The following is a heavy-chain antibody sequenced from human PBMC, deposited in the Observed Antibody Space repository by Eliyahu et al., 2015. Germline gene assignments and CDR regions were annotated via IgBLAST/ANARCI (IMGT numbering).Heavy chain of an antibody. Sequence: QLQLQESGPGLVXPSETLSXTSXVSXXSXSSTSYYXGWIRQPPGKGLEWIGSIYYSGSTYYNPSLKSRVTISVDTSKNQVSLKLSSVTAADTAVYYCARHGRDSFFQHWGQGTLVTVSS. D-gene: IGHD1-26*01. CDR2: IYYSGST. J-gene: IGHJ1*01. CDR1: XXSXSSTSYY. V-gene: IGHV4-39*01. CDR3: ARHGRDSFFQH.